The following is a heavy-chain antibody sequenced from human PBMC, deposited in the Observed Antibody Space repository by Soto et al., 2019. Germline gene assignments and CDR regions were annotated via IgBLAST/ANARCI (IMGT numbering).Heavy chain of an antibody. J-gene: IGHJ4*02. CDR1: GGTFSSYT. CDR3: ARDYGSGSYADY. CDR2: IIPILGIA. V-gene: IGHV1-69*02. Sequence: QVQLVQSGAEVKKPGSSAKVSCKASGGTFSSYTISWVRQAPGQGLEWMGRIIPILGIANYAQKFQGRVTITADKSTSTAYMELSSLRSEDTAVYYCARDYGSGSYADYWGQGTLVTVSS. D-gene: IGHD3-10*01.